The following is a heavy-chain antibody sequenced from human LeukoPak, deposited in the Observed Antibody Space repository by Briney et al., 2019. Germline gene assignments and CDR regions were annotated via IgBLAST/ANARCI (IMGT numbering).Heavy chain of an antibody. V-gene: IGHV4-59*01. CDR1: GGSISSYY. Sequence: SETLSLTCTVSGGSISSYYWSWIRQPPGKGLEWIGYIYYSGSTNYNPSLKSRVTISVDTSKNQFSLKLSSVTAADTAVYYCARGVRGVFDYWGQGTLVTVSS. D-gene: IGHD3-10*01. CDR2: IYYSGST. J-gene: IGHJ4*02. CDR3: ARGVRGVFDY.